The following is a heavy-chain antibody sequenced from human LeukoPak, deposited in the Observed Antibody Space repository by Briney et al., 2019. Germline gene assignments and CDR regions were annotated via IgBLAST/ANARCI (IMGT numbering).Heavy chain of an antibody. J-gene: IGHJ5*02. CDR2: INPSGGST. V-gene: IGHV1-46*03. CDR3: ARAYIVVVPAARGNWFDP. CDR1: GYTFTSYY. D-gene: IGHD2-2*01. Sequence: ASVKVSCKASGYTFTSYYMHWVRQDPGQGLEWMGIINPSGGSTSYAQKFQGRVTMTRDTSTSTVYMELSSLRSEDTAVYYCARAYIVVVPAARGNWFDPWGQGTLVTVSS.